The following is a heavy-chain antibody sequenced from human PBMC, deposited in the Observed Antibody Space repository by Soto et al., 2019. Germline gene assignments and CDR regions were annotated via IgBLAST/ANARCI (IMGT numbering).Heavy chain of an antibody. CDR2: IIPIFGTA. Sequence: ASVKVSCKASGGTFSSYAISWVRQAPGQGLEWMGGIIPIFGTANYAQKFQGRVTITADESTSTAYMELSSLRSGDTAVYYCANIAAAGPDRDYYYYGMDVWGQGTTVTVSS. CDR1: GGTFSSYA. D-gene: IGHD6-13*01. J-gene: IGHJ6*02. CDR3: ANIAAAGPDRDYYYYGMDV. V-gene: IGHV1-69*13.